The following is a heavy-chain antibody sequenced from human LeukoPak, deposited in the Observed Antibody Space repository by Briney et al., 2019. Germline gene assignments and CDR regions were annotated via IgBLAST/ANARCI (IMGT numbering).Heavy chain of an antibody. V-gene: IGHV3-30*03. J-gene: IGHJ4*02. CDR3: ATDGEGYYYDSSGYYGY. Sequence: GGSLRLSCAASGFTFSSYGMHWVRQAPGKGLEWVAVISYDGSNKYYADSVKGRFTISRDNSKNTLYLQMNSLRAEDTAVYYCATDGEGYYYDSSGYYGYWGQGTLVTVSS. D-gene: IGHD3-22*01. CDR1: GFTFSSYG. CDR2: ISYDGSNK.